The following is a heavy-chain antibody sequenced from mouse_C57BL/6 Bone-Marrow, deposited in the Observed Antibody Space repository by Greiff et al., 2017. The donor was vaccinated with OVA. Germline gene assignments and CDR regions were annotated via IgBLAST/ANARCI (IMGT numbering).Heavy chain of an antibody. J-gene: IGHJ4*01. V-gene: IGHV2-2*01. CDR3: ASSYYGSSLYAMDY. D-gene: IGHD1-1*01. Sequence: VQRVESGPGLVQPSQSLSITCTVSGFSLTSYGVHWVRQSPGKGLEWLGVIWSGGSTDYNAAFISRLSISKDNSKSQVFFKMNSLQADDTAIYYCASSYYGSSLYAMDYWGQGTSVTVSS. CDR1: GFSLTSYG. CDR2: IWSGGST.